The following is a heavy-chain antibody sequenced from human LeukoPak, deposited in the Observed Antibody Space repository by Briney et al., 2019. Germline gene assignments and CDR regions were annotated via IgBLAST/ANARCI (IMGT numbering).Heavy chain of an antibody. CDR2: ISSSSSYI. CDR3: ARGDHYGDYGVPSDY. D-gene: IGHD4-17*01. Sequence: GGSLRLSCAASGFTFSSYSMNWVRQAPGKGLEWVSSISSSSSYIYYADSVKGRFTISRDNAKNSRYLQMNSLRAEDTAVYYCARGDHYGDYGVPSDYWGQGTLVTVSS. J-gene: IGHJ4*02. CDR1: GFTFSSYS. V-gene: IGHV3-21*01.